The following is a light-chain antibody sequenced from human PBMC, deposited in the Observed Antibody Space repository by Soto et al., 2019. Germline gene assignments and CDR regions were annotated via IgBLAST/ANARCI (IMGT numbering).Light chain of an antibody. V-gene: IGLV2-14*03. J-gene: IGLJ2*01. CDR1: SSDIGGYNH. Sequence: QSALTQPASVSGSPGQSITISCTGTSSDIGGYNHVSWYQQHPGKVPKLMIHDVSNRPSGVSSRFSGSKSGNTASLTISGLQPEDEASYYCCSYSASNTLVVFGGGTNLTVL. CDR3: CSYSASNTLVV. CDR2: DVS.